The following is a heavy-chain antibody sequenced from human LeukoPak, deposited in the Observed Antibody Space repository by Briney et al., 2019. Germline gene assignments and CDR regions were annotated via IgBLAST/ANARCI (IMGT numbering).Heavy chain of an antibody. CDR1: GFTFSSYA. Sequence: GGSLRLSCAASGFTFSSYAMGWVRQAPGKGLEWVSGIRGSGTNTYYADSVKGRFTISRDNSKNTLYLQMNSLRAEDTAVYYCAKWAYCSGTTCYIGDGCFDPWGQGTLVTVSS. CDR3: AKWAYCSGTTCYIGDGCFDP. D-gene: IGHD2-2*02. CDR2: IRGSGTNT. V-gene: IGHV3-23*01. J-gene: IGHJ5*02.